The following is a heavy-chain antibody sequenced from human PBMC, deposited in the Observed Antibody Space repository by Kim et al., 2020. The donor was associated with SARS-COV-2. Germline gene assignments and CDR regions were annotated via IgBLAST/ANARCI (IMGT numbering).Heavy chain of an antibody. CDR2: TYYRSRWLN. D-gene: IGHD6-13*01. Sequence: SQTLSLTCVISGDSVSSSIATWNWVRQSPSRGLEWLGRTYYRSRWLNEYATSVKSRITINPDTPKNQFSLQLSSVTPEDTAVYYCARAAGGQSGLDFWGQGTLAT. CDR3: ARAAGGQSGLDF. V-gene: IGHV6-1*01. J-gene: IGHJ4*02. CDR1: GDSVSSSIAT.